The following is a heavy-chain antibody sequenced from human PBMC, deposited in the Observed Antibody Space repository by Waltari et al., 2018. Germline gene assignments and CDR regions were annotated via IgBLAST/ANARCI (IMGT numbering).Heavy chain of an antibody. CDR3: ARGVGLGLTEFDA. D-gene: IGHD2-8*02. Sequence: QVQLQQSGPGLVKPSQSLSLPCVLSGDSVSRRRVSWNWSRQSPSRGLEWLGRTYYNSKYYSDYAPSVKSRLTIGPDTSDNRFSLQLTSVTSEDTAVYYCARGVGLGLTEFDAWGQGILVTVSS. CDR1: GDSVSRRRVS. J-gene: IGHJ5*02. V-gene: IGHV6-1*01. CDR2: TYYNSKYYS.